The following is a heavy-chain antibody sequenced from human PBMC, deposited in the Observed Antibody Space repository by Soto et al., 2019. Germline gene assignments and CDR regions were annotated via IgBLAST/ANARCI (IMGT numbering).Heavy chain of an antibody. CDR1: GGSISSGGYY. CDR3: ARAGHSSSSEGANWFDP. J-gene: IGHJ5*02. V-gene: IGHV4-31*03. D-gene: IGHD6-6*01. CDR2: IYYSGST. Sequence: TSETLSLTCTVSGGSISSGGYYWSWIRQHPGKGLEWIGYIYYSGSTYFNPSLKSRLTISVDASKNQFSLRLSSVTAADTAVYYCARAGHSSSSEGANWFDPWGQGTLVTVSS.